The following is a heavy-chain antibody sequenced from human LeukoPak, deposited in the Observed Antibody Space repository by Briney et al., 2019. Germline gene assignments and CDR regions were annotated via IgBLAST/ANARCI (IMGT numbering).Heavy chain of an antibody. V-gene: IGHV7-4-1*02. CDR3: ARETKQARPGMPAGGIDY. D-gene: IGHD6-13*01. CDR1: GYTFTGYY. CDR2: INTYTGNP. J-gene: IGHJ4*02. Sequence: ASVKVSCKASGYTFTGYYMHWVRQAPGQGPEWMGWINTYTGNPTYAQGFTGRFVLSLDSSVSTAYLQISGLKAEDTAVYYCARETKQARPGMPAGGIDYWGQGTLVTVSS.